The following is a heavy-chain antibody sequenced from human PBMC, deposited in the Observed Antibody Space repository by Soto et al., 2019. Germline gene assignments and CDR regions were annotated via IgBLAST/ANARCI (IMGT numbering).Heavy chain of an antibody. V-gene: IGHV4-34*01. D-gene: IGHD2-21*01. J-gene: IGHJ5*02. CDR1: GASLSDNY. CDR3: ARGRGEFDA. CDR2: INHSGNT. Sequence: PSETLSLTCAVYGASLSDNYCNWLRQPPGKGLEWIGEINHSGNTNYNPSLRSRVTISIDTSKNQLSLNLRSVSAADTAVYYCARGRGEFDASGQGTPVTGSS.